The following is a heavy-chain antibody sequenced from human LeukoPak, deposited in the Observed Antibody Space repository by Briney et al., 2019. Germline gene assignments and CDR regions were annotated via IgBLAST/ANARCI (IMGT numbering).Heavy chain of an antibody. J-gene: IGHJ6*02. CDR1: GYTFTSYG. CDR2: ISAYNGNT. CDR3: ARVSSGWTLGVYYYYGMDV. D-gene: IGHD6-19*01. V-gene: IGHV1-18*01. Sequence: APVKVSCKASGYTFTSYGISWVRQAPGQGLEWMGWISAYNGNTNYAQKLQGRVTMTTDTSTSTAYMELRSLRSDDTAVYYCARVSSGWTLGVYYYYGMDVWGQGTTVTVSS.